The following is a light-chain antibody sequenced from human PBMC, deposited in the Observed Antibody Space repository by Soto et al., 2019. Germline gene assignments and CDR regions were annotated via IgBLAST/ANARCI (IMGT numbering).Light chain of an antibody. CDR3: QQYNNWPFT. CDR1: RSVNSN. Sequence: EIAMTQSPATLSVSPEERVTLSCKASRSVNSNLAWYQQIPGQAPRLLIYGASTRATGIPASFIGNGSGTEFTLTASSLQPEDFAVYYCQQYNNWPFTFGPGTKVDIK. J-gene: IGKJ3*01. CDR2: GAS. V-gene: IGKV3-15*01.